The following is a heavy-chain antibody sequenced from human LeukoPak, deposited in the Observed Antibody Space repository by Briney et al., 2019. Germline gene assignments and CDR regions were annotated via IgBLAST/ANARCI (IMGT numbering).Heavy chain of an antibody. CDR3: TRVVVTQRWSFDY. Sequence: GGSLRLSCAASGFTFDDYGMSWVRQAPGKGLEWVGFIRSRAYGETTDYAASVKGRFIISRGDSKTIAYLQMNSLTTEDTAVYYCTRVVVTQRWSFDYWGQGTLVTVSS. CDR1: GFTFDDYG. J-gene: IGHJ4*02. V-gene: IGHV3-49*04. CDR2: IRSRAYGETT. D-gene: IGHD2-15*01.